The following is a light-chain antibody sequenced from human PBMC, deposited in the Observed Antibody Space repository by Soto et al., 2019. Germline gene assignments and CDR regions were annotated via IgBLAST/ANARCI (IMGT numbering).Light chain of an antibody. CDR3: QQSYSTPLT. Sequence: DIQMTQSPSSLSASVGDRVTITCRASQSISSYLNWYQQKPGKAPKLLIYAASSLQSGGPSRFSGSGSGTDFTLTISSLQPEDFATYYCQQSYSTPLTFVGGTKVEIK. CDR2: AAS. V-gene: IGKV1-39*01. J-gene: IGKJ4*01. CDR1: QSISSY.